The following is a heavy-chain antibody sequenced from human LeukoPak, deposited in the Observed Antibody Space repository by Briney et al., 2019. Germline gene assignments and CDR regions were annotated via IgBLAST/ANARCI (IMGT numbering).Heavy chain of an antibody. Sequence: SQTLSLTCTVSGGSISSGSYYWSWIRQPAGKGLEWIGRIHTSGSTNYNPSLKSRVTISVDTSKNQFSLKLSSVTAADTAVYYCARAAALGLDYWGQGTLVTVSS. CDR3: ARAAALGLDY. CDR1: GGSISSGSYY. V-gene: IGHV4-61*02. CDR2: IHTSGST. J-gene: IGHJ4*02. D-gene: IGHD6-13*01.